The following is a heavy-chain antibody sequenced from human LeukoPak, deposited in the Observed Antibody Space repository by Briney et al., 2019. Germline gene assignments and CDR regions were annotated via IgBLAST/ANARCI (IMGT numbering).Heavy chain of an antibody. CDR2: ISSSSSYI. CDR1: GFTFSSYS. CDR3: AKEGTDYYDSSGYIRSGSDFDY. D-gene: IGHD3-22*01. J-gene: IGHJ4*02. V-gene: IGHV3-21*01. Sequence: PGGSLRLSCAASGFTFSSYSMNWVRQAPGKGLEWVSSISSSSSYIYYADSVKGRFTISRDNAKNSLYLQMNRLRAEDTAVYYCAKEGTDYYDSSGYIRSGSDFDYWGQGTLVTVSS.